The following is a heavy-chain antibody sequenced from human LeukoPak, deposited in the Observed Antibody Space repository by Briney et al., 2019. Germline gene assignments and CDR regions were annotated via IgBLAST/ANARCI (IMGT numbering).Heavy chain of an antibody. CDR2: ISSSSSTI. CDR3: ARGIRYYYDSSGYYSDFDY. J-gene: IGHJ4*02. Sequence: GGSLRLSCAASGFTFSSYSMTWVRQAPGKGLEWVSYISSSSSTIYYADSVKGRFTISRDNAKNSLYLQMNSLRAEDTAVYYCARGIRYYYDSSGYYSDFDYWGQGTLVTVSS. D-gene: IGHD3-22*01. V-gene: IGHV3-48*04. CDR1: GFTFSSYS.